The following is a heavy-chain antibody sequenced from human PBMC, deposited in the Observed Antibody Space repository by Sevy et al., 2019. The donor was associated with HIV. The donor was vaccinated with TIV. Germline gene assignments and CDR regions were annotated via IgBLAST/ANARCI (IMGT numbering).Heavy chain of an antibody. CDR3: ACQSSSWQEWFDP. CDR2: LYHSGST. Sequence: SETLSLTCAVSGYSISSGYYWGWIRQPPGKGLEWIGRLYHSGSTYYNPSLKSRVTITVDPSTNQISMKLSSVTAADTAVYYCACQSSSWQEWFDPWGQGTLVTVSS. CDR1: GYSISSGYY. D-gene: IGHD6-13*01. J-gene: IGHJ5*02. V-gene: IGHV4-38-2*01.